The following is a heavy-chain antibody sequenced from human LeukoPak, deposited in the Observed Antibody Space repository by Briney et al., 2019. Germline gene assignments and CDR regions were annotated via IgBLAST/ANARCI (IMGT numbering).Heavy chain of an antibody. V-gene: IGHV5-51*01. CDR2: IYPGGSDT. Sequence: GESLKISCKGSGYSFTSYWIGWVRQMPGKGLEWMGIIYPGGSDTRYSPSFQGQVTISADKSISTAYLQWSSLKASDTAMYYCARRRYYYDSSGYSSGDAFDIWGQGTMVTVSS. D-gene: IGHD3-22*01. J-gene: IGHJ3*02. CDR3: ARRRYYYDSSGYSSGDAFDI. CDR1: GYSFTSYW.